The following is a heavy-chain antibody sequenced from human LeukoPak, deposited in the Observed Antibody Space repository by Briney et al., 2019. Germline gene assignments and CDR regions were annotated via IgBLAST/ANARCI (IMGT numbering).Heavy chain of an antibody. CDR1: GGSTSSYY. Sequence: PSETLSLTCTVSGGSTSSYYWSWIRQPAGKGLEWSGRIYTSGSTNYNPSLKSRDTISVDKSKNQFSLKPSSVTAADPAVYYCARDSTYCSSTSCYGVHDYWGQGTLVTVSS. J-gene: IGHJ4*02. V-gene: IGHV4-4*07. D-gene: IGHD2-2*01. CDR2: IYTSGST. CDR3: ARDSTYCSSTSCYGVHDY.